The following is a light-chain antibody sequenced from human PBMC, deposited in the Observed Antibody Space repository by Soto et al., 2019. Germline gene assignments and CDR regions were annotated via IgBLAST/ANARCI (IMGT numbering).Light chain of an antibody. CDR3: LQYNSYPWT. CDR2: AAS. CDR1: QAIRNA. Sequence: DIQMTQSPSYLSASVGGRFTITCRASQAIRNALGWYQQQPGKAPKXXINAASNLQTGVPSRFSVSGSETEFTLTISSLKTEDIATFDCLQYNSYPWTFGQGTKVDIK. V-gene: IGKV1-17*01. J-gene: IGKJ1*01.